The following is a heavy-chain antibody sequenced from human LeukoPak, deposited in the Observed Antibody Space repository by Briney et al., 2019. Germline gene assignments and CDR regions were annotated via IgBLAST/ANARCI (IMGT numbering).Heavy chain of an antibody. CDR2: IYTSGST. CDR1: GGSISSYY. V-gene: IGHV4-4*07. CDR3: ARGIYCSSTSCVPNYYYYYMDV. D-gene: IGHD2-2*01. Sequence: PSETLSLTCTVSGGSISSYYWSWIRQPAGKGLEWIGRIYTSGSTNYNPSLKSRVTMSVDTSKNQFSLKLSSVTAADTAVYYCARGIYCSSTSCVPNYYYYYMDVWGKGTTVTASS. J-gene: IGHJ6*03.